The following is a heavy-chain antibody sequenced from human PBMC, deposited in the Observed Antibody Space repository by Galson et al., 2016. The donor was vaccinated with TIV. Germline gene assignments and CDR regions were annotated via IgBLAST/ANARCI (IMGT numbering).Heavy chain of an antibody. CDR2: INRIFGPV. CDR3: ARACGSYSFYLDV. Sequence: SVKVSCKASGGTLISYAVSWVRQAPGQGLEWMGEINRIFGPVYYAQKFHGRVTITTDESTSAAYMELSSLRSEDTAVYYCARACGSYSFYLDVWGKGTTVTVSS. V-gene: IGHV1-69*05. D-gene: IGHD1-26*01. J-gene: IGHJ6*03. CDR1: GGTLISYA.